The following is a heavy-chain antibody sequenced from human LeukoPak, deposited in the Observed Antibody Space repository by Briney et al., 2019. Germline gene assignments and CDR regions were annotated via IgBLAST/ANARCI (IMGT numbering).Heavy chain of an antibody. Sequence: ASVKVSCKASGYTFIDYYIHWVRQAPGQGLEWMGWINPNSGSTNYAQKFQGRVTMTRDTSISTAYMVLSSLRSDDTAVYYCARDRDGAQGGYWGQGTLVTVSS. V-gene: IGHV1-2*02. D-gene: IGHD4-17*01. J-gene: IGHJ4*02. CDR1: GYTFIDYY. CDR3: ARDRDGAQGGY. CDR2: INPNSGST.